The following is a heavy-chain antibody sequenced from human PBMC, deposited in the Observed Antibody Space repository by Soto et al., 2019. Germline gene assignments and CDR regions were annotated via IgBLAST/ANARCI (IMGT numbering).Heavy chain of an antibody. J-gene: IGHJ6*02. Sequence: GESLKISCKGSGYSFTSYWIGWVRQMPGKGLEWMGIIYPGDSDTRYSPSFQGQVTISADKSISTAYLQWSSLKASDTAMYYCARLVDGSSGWGYYYYGMDVWGQGTTVTVSS. CDR2: IYPGDSDT. CDR1: GYSFTSYW. D-gene: IGHD3-22*01. V-gene: IGHV5-51*01. CDR3: ARLVDGSSGWGYYYYGMDV.